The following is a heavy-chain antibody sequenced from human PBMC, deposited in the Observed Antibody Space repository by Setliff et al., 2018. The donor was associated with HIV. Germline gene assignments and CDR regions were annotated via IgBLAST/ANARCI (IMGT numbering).Heavy chain of an antibody. J-gene: IGHJ4*02. Sequence: ASVKVSCKASGYTFTSYAMNWVRQAPGQGLEWMGWINTNTGNPTYAQGFTGRFVFSLDTSVSTAYLQILKAEDTAVYYCARTGPSTDGYNLVIGYWGQGTLVTVSS. D-gene: IGHD5-12*01. CDR2: INTNTGNP. CDR3: ARTGPSTDGYNLVIGY. V-gene: IGHV7-4-1*01. CDR1: GYTFTSYA.